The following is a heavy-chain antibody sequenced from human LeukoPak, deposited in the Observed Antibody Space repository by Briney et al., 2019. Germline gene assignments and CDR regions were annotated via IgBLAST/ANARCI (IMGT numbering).Heavy chain of an antibody. J-gene: IGHJ4*02. V-gene: IGHV3-74*01. D-gene: IGHD1-26*01. CDR2: INIDGSTT. Sequence: GTSLRLSCAASEFTFSSYWMHWVRQAPGKGLVWVSRINIDGSTTNYADSVKGRFTISRDNAKNTLYLQMNSLRAEDTAVYYCARGVSGSYGKFDYWGQGTLVTVSS. CDR1: EFTFSSYW. CDR3: ARGVSGSYGKFDY.